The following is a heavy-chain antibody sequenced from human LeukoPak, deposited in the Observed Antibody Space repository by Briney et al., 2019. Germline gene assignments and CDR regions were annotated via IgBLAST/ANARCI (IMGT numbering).Heavy chain of an antibody. D-gene: IGHD6-19*01. Sequence: GGSLRLSCAASGFTFSSYEMNWVRQAPGKGLEWVSYISSSGSTIYYADSVKGRFTISRDNAKNSLYLQMNSLRAEDTAVYYCARDGGIAVAGDSFDIWGQGTMVTVSS. CDR3: ARDGGIAVAGDSFDI. V-gene: IGHV3-48*03. CDR1: GFTFSSYE. CDR2: ISSSGSTI. J-gene: IGHJ3*02.